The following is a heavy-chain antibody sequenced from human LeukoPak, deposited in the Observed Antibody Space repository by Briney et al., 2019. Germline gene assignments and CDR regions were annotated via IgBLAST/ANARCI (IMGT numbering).Heavy chain of an antibody. CDR1: GGTLSSYA. Sequence: GSSVKVSCKASGGTLSSYAISWVRQAPGQGLEWMGWISAYNGNTNYAQKLQGRVTMTTDTSTSTAYMELRSLRSDDTAVYYCARAIAVAGPNMNWGQGTLVTVSS. CDR3: ARAIAVAGPNMN. CDR2: ISAYNGNT. D-gene: IGHD6-19*01. J-gene: IGHJ4*02. V-gene: IGHV1-18*01.